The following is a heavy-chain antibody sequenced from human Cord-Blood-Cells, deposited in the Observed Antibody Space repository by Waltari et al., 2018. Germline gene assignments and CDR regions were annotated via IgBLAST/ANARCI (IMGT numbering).Heavy chain of an antibody. CDR3: ARVWGYCSGSYYFDY. CDR1: GYTFTGYY. CDR2: INPNSGGT. V-gene: IGHV1-2*02. Sequence: QVQLVQSGAEVKKPGASVKVSCKASGYTFTGYYMHWVRQAPGQGLEWMGWINPNSGGTNYAQKFQGRVTMTRDTSISTAYMELSRLRSDDTAVYYCARVWGYCSGSYYFDYLGQGTLVTVSS. J-gene: IGHJ4*02. D-gene: IGHD3-10*01.